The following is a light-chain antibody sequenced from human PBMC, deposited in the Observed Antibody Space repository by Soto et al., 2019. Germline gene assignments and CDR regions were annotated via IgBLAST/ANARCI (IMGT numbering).Light chain of an antibody. CDR2: GNN. Sequence: QSVLTQPPSVSGAPGQRVTISCSNIGARYDVHWYQQLPGTAPKLLIFGNNNRPSGVPDRFSGSKSGASASLAITGLQAEDEADYYCQSYDSSLSGVVFGGGTKLTVL. CDR3: QSYDSSLSGVV. V-gene: IGLV1-40*01. CDR1: NIGARYD. J-gene: IGLJ2*01.